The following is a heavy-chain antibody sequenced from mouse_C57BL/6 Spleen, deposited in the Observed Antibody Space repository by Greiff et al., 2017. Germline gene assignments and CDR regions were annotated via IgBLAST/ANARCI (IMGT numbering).Heavy chain of an antibody. CDR1: GYTFTSYW. CDR3: AKESRQSPMDY. J-gene: IGHJ4*01. CDR2: INPSSGYT. Sequence: QVQLKESGAELAKPGASVKLSCKASGYTFTSYWMHWVKQRPGQGLEWIGYINPSSGYTKYNQKFKDKATLTADKSSSTAYMQLSSLTYEDSAVYYCAKESRQSPMDYWGQGTSVTVSS. V-gene: IGHV1-7*01. D-gene: IGHD3-2*01.